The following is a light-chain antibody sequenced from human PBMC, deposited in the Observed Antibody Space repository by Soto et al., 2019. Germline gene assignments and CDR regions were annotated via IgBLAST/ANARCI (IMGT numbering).Light chain of an antibody. J-gene: IGKJ1*01. CDR1: QSVSRN. V-gene: IGKV3-15*01. CDR2: GAS. CDR3: QQYNNWTWT. Sequence: EIVMTQSPATLSASPGERATLSCRASQSVSRNLAWYQHKPGQAPRVLMHGASTREPGFPAMFSGSGSGTDFTLTISSLQYEDFAVAYCQQYNNWTWTFGQGTKVDIK.